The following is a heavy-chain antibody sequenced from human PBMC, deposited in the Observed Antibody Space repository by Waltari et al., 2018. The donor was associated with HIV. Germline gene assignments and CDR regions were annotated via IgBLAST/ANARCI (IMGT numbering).Heavy chain of an antibody. V-gene: IGHV4-31*03. CDR3: AREFGDCSGGSCRDGYFDY. CDR1: GGSISSGGYY. D-gene: IGHD2-15*01. CDR2: ISYSGST. J-gene: IGHJ4*02. Sequence: QVQLQESGPGLVKPSQTLSLTCTVSGGSISSGGYYWSWIRQHPGTGLEWIGNISYSGSTYYNPSHKSRVTKSIDTSKNQFSLRLSSVPAAETAVYYCAREFGDCSGGSCRDGYFDYWGQGTLVTVSS.